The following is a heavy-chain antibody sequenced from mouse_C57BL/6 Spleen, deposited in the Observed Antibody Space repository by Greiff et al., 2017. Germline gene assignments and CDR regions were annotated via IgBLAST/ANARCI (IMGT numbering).Heavy chain of an antibody. V-gene: IGHV1-54*01. J-gene: IGHJ2*01. CDR2: INPGSGGT. Sequence: QVHVKQSGAELVRPGTSVKVSCKASGYAFTNYLIEWVKQRPGQGLEWIGVINPGSGGTNYNEKFKGKATLTADKSSSTAYMQLSSLTSEDSAVYFCARSNYGNYDFDYWGQGTTLTVSS. CDR3: ARSNYGNYDFDY. D-gene: IGHD2-1*01. CDR1: GYAFTNYL.